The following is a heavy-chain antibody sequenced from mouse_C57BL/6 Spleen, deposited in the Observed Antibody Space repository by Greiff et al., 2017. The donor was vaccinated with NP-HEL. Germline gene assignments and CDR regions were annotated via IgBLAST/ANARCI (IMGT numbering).Heavy chain of an antibody. J-gene: IGHJ3*01. CDR2: IDPSDSYT. V-gene: IGHV1-59*01. Sequence: VQLQQPGAELVRPGTSVKLSCKVSGYTFTSYWMHWVKQRPGQGLEWIGVIDPSDSYTNYNQKFKGKATLTVDTSSSTAYMQLSSLTSEDSAVYYCARDRAWFAYWGQGTLVTVSA. CDR1: GYTFTSYW. CDR3: ARDRAWFAY.